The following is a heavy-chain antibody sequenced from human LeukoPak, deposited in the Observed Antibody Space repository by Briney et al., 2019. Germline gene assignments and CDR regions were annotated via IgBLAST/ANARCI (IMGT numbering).Heavy chain of an antibody. Sequence: ASVKVSCKASGYTFTSNDINWVRQATGQGLEWMGWMNPNSGNTGYAQKFQGRVTMTRNTSIRTAYMELSSLRSEDTAVYYCARVRLGNSGVDYWGQGTLVTVSS. V-gene: IGHV1-8*01. D-gene: IGHD4-23*01. CDR3: ARVRLGNSGVDY. CDR2: MNPNSGNT. CDR1: GYTFTSND. J-gene: IGHJ4*02.